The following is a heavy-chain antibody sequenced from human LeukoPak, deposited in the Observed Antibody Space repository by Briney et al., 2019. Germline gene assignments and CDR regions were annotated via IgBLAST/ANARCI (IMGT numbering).Heavy chain of an antibody. D-gene: IGHD3-22*01. CDR1: GGPFSRLA. V-gene: IGHV1-69*05. J-gene: IGHJ1*01. CDR3: ARDSSGYPVGYFEH. Sequence: ASVKVSCKASGGPFSRLAFSWVRQAPGQGLEWMGGIIPVYGTPNYAQSFQGRVTITTDDSASTGYMELGSLTSEDTAIYYCARDSSGYPVGYFEHWAQGTLVTVSS. CDR2: IIPVYGTP.